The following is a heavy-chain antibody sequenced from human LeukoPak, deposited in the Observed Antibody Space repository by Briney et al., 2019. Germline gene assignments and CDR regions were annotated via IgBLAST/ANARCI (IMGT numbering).Heavy chain of an antibody. D-gene: IGHD6-19*01. CDR2: INSDGSST. V-gene: IGHV3-74*01. CDR3: AREAGYSSGWYPNWFDP. Sequence: QPGGSLRLSCAASGFTFRSYWMHWVRQAPGKGLVWVSRINSDGSSTSYADSVKGRFTISRDNAKNTLYLQMNSLRAEDTAVYYCAREAGYSSGWYPNWFDPWGQGTLVTVSS. J-gene: IGHJ5*02. CDR1: GFTFRSYW.